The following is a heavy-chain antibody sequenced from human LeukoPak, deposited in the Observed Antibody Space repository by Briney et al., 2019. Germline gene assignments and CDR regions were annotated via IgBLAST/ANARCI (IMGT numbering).Heavy chain of an antibody. CDR2: STSSGNTV. Sequence: GGSLRLSCVASGFTFSNYEMNWVRQVPGKGLEWISYSTSSGNTVYYADSVKGRFTTSRDNAKNSLYLQMNSLRDEDTAVYYCARPPGMTAAFDIWGRGTMVTVSS. J-gene: IGHJ3*02. V-gene: IGHV3-48*03. D-gene: IGHD1-1*01. CDR3: ARPPGMTAAFDI. CDR1: GFTFSNYE.